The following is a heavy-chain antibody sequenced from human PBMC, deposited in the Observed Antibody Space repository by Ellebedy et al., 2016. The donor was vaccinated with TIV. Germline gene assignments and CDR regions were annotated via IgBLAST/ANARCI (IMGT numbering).Heavy chain of an antibody. J-gene: IGHJ4*02. D-gene: IGHD3-10*01. CDR2: IKSKTDGGTT. CDR1: GFTFSNAW. V-gene: IGHV3-15*01. Sequence: GESLKISCAASGFTFSNAWMSWVRQAPGKGLEWVGRIKSKTDGGTTDYAAPVKGRFTISRDDSKNTLYLQMNSLKTEDTAVYYCTTGNSMVRGMGYWGQGTLVTVSS. CDR3: TTGNSMVRGMGY.